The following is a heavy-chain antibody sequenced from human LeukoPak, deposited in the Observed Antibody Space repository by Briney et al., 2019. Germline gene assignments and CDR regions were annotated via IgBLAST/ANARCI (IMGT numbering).Heavy chain of an antibody. Sequence: SQTLSLTCTVSGGSIRSGDYYWSWIRQPPGRGLEWIGYIYYTGSTNYSPSLESRVTTSIDMSKNQFSLKLSSVTAADTAVYYCARNYYDSSGDDWFDPWGQGTLVTVSS. CDR3: ARNYYDSSGDDWFDP. V-gene: IGHV4-30-4*01. CDR1: GGSIRSGDYY. CDR2: IYYTGST. J-gene: IGHJ5*02. D-gene: IGHD3-22*01.